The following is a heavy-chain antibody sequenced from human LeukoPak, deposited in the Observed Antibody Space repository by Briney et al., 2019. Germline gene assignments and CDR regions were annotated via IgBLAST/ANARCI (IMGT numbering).Heavy chain of an antibody. Sequence: SETLSLTCTVSGGSISSSSYYWGWIRQPPGKGLEWIGSIYYSGSTYYNPSLRSRVTISVDTSKNQFFLKLSSVTAADTAVYYCARAGYYDYVWGSYRQRFDYWGQGTLVTVSS. J-gene: IGHJ4*02. CDR3: ARAGYYDYVWGSYRQRFDY. D-gene: IGHD3-16*02. V-gene: IGHV4-39*01. CDR1: GGSISSSSYY. CDR2: IYYSGST.